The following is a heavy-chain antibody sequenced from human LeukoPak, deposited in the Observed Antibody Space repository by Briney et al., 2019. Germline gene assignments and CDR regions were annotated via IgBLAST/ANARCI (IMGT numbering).Heavy chain of an antibody. CDR2: MYSGGKT. V-gene: IGHV3-53*01. J-gene: IGHJ6*02. D-gene: IGHD2-8*01. Sequence: PGGSLRRSCADSGVTVSSNYLSWVRQAPGKGLEWLSMMYSGGKTAYADSVRGRFTISRDNSKNTLYLQMNSLRGEDTAVYYCARETGCHNGVCFSYCYYGMDVWGQGTTVTVSS. CDR3: ARETGCHNGVCFSYCYYGMDV. CDR1: GVTVSSNY.